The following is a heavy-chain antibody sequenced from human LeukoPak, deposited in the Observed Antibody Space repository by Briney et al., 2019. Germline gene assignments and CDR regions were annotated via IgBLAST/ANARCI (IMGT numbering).Heavy chain of an antibody. CDR1: GGSISSYY. J-gene: IGHJ4*02. CDR2: IYYSGST. D-gene: IGHD6-6*01. CDR3: ARGSLSIAARPFDY. Sequence: SETLSLTCTVSGGSISSYYWSWIRQPPGKGLGWIGYIYYSGSTNYNPSLKSRVTISVDTSKNQFSLKLSSVTAADTAVYYCARGSLSIAARPFDYWGQGTLVTVSS. V-gene: IGHV4-59*12.